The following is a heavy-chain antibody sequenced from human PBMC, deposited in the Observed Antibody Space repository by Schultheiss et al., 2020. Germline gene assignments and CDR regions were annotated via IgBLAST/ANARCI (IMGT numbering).Heavy chain of an antibody. J-gene: IGHJ2*01. CDR2: IYYSGST. CDR3: AREAYSGWYCYFDL. CDR1: GGSISSGSHY. V-gene: IGHV4-31*03. D-gene: IGHD6-19*01. Sequence: SATLSLTCTVSGGSISSGSHYWSWIRQPPGKGLEWIGYIYYSGSTYYNPSLKSRVTISVDTSKNQFSLKLSSVTAEDTAVYYCAREAYSGWYCYFDLWGRGALVTVAS.